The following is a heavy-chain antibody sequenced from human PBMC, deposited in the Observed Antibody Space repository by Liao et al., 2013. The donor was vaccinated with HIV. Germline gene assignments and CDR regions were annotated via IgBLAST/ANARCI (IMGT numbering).Heavy chain of an antibody. CDR1: GDSFNNYY. CDR2: IYTSGSA. Sequence: QVQLQESGPGLVKSSETLSLTCTVSGDSFNNYYWNWIRQPAGQGLEWIGRIYTSGSANSNPSLKSRVTMSLDTSKNQFSLKLSSVTAADTAVYYCARHIAGSDHYYYFHMDVWGNGTTVTVSS. CDR3: ARHIAGSDHYYYFHMDV. D-gene: IGHD2-21*01. V-gene: IGHV4-4*07. J-gene: IGHJ6*03.